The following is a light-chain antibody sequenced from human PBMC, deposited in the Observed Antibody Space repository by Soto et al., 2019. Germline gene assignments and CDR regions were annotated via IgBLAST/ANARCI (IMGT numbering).Light chain of an antibody. V-gene: IGKV3-20*01. Sequence: EIVLTQSPGTLSLSPGEGATLSCRASQSVSSSYLAWYQRKPGQAPRLLIYLASSRAPGIPDRFSGSGSGTDFTLTISRLEPEDFAVYYCQQYGSSPRTFGQGTKVDIK. CDR3: QQYGSSPRT. CDR2: LAS. J-gene: IGKJ1*01. CDR1: QSVSSSY.